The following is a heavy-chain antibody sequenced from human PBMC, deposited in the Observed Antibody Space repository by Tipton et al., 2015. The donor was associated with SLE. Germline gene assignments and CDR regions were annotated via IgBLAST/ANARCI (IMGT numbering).Heavy chain of an antibody. CDR1: GGSFSGYY. CDR3: ARDPGYSYGSHAFDI. V-gene: IGHV4-34*01. J-gene: IGHJ3*02. D-gene: IGHD5-18*01. Sequence: TLSLTCAVYGGSFSGYYWSWIRQPPGKGLEWIGEINHSGSTNYNPSPKSRVTISVDTSKNQFSLKLSSVTAADTAVYYCARDPGYSYGSHAFDIWGQGTMVTVSS. CDR2: INHSGST.